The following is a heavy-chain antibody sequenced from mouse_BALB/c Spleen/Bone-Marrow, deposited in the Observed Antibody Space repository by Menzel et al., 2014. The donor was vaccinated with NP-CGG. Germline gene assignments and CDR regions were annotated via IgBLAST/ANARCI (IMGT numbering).Heavy chain of an antibody. D-gene: IGHD2-1*01. V-gene: IGHV1S81*02. CDR3: TRSNGNWFAY. CDR1: GYTFTSYY. Sequence: VQLQQSGAALVKPGASVNLSCKASGYTFTSYYMYWVKQRPGQGLEWIGETNPSNGGTNFNEKFKNKATLTVDKSSSTAYMQLSSLIFEDSAVYYCTRSNGNWFAYWGQGTLVTVSA. CDR2: TNPSNGGT. J-gene: IGHJ3*01.